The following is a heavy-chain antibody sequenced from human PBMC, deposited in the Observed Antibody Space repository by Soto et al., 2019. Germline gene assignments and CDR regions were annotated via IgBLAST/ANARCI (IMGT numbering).Heavy chain of an antibody. J-gene: IGHJ6*02. CDR1: GDSVSSNSAA. D-gene: IGHD3-22*01. CDR3: ARDDSSGYYELGYYYYYGMDV. V-gene: IGHV6-1*01. CDR2: TYYRSKWYN. Sequence: SQTLSLTCAISGDSVSSNSAAWNWIRQSPSRGLEWLGRTYYRSKWYNDYAVSVKNRITINPDTSKNQFSLQLNSVTPEDTAVYYCARDDSSGYYELGYYYYYGMDVWGQGTTVTVSS.